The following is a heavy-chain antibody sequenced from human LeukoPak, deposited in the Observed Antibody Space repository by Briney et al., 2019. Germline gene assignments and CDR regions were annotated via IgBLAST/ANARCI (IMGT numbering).Heavy chain of an antibody. CDR3: ARDRNYYDSSGSVAFDI. J-gene: IGHJ3*02. CDR1: GFTFSSYS. Sequence: GGSLRLSCAASGFTFSSYSMNWVRQAPGKGLEWVSYISSSSSTIYYADSVKGRFTIPRDNAKNSLYLQMNSLRDEDTAVYYCARDRNYYDSSGSVAFDIWGQGTMVTVSS. CDR2: ISSSSSTI. D-gene: IGHD3-22*01. V-gene: IGHV3-48*02.